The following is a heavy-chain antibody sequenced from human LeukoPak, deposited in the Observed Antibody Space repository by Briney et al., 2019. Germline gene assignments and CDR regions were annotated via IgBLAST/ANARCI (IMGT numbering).Heavy chain of an antibody. D-gene: IGHD5-24*01. CDR1: GFKFSSYW. Sequence: GGSLRLSCAVSGFKFSSYWMNWVRQVPGKGLMWVAHINTNGDSANYADSVKGRFTISRDNAKSTLSLQMSSLRAEDTAIYYCVRDNAYTFDYWGQGTLVTISS. V-gene: IGHV3-74*01. CDR3: VRDNAYTFDY. CDR2: INTNGDSA. J-gene: IGHJ4*01.